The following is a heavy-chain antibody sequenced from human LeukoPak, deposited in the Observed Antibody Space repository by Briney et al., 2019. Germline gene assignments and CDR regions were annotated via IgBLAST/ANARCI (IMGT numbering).Heavy chain of an antibody. V-gene: IGHV1-18*01. Sequence: ASVKVSCKASGYTFTSYGINWVRQAPGQGLEWMGWISAYNGSTNYAQKLQGRVTMTTDTSTSTAYMELRSLRSDDTAVYYCAREVPYDSSVYYQPFDYWGQGTLVTVSS. CDR2: ISAYNGST. D-gene: IGHD3-22*01. J-gene: IGHJ4*02. CDR3: AREVPYDSSVYYQPFDY. CDR1: GYTFTSYG.